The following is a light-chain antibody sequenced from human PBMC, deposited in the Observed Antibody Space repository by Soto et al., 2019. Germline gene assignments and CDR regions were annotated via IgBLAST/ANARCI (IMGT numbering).Light chain of an antibody. V-gene: IGLV1-44*01. Sequence: QAVVTQPPSASGTPGQRVIISCSGSSSHIGSNTVNWYQQLPGTAPKLLIYSNNQRPSGVPDRFSGSKSGTSASLAISGRQSEDEADYYCAAWDDSLNGRYVFGTGTKLTVL. J-gene: IGLJ1*01. CDR2: SNN. CDR3: AAWDDSLNGRYV. CDR1: SSHIGSNT.